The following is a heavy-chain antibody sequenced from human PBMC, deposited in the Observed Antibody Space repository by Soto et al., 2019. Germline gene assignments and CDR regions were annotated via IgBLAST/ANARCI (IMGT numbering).Heavy chain of an antibody. D-gene: IGHD2-2*01. CDR2: SNHRGST. CDR1: GGSFSGYY. Sequence: QVRLQQWGAGLLKPSETLSLTCAVYGGSFSGYYWSWIRQPPGKGLEWIGESNHRGSTNYNPSLKRRVTLSVATFKNQFPLQLRSVTAADTAVYYCARGLWDCSNTCCFIEEDYLGQGTLVTVSS. CDR3: ARGLWDCSNTCCFIEEDY. V-gene: IGHV4-34*01. J-gene: IGHJ4*02.